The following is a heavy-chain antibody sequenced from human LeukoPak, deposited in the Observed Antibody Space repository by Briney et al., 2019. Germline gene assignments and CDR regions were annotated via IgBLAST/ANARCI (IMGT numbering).Heavy chain of an antibody. V-gene: IGHV3-33*06. CDR2: IWYDGSNQ. D-gene: IGHD3-16*01. Sequence: GGSLRLSCTASGFTFSSYGMHWVRQAPGKGLEWVAVIWYDGSNQQYADSVKGRFTISRDNSGNTVFLQMNSLRPEDTAVYYGAKGDSYDPFEHWGRGTLVTVSS. J-gene: IGHJ4*02. CDR1: GFTFSSYG. CDR3: AKGDSYDPFEH.